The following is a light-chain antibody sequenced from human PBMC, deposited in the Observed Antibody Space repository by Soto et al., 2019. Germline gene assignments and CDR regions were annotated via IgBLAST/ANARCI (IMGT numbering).Light chain of an antibody. Sequence: EIVLTHSPGTLSLSPGERATLSCRASQSVSNNYLAWYQQKPGQAPRILIYGASNRDTGIPDRFSGSGSGRGLGLDISRLEPEDFAVYYCQQYGSLGTVGQGTKVDIK. J-gene: IGKJ1*01. CDR1: QSVSNNY. V-gene: IGKV3-20*01. CDR2: GAS. CDR3: QQYGSLGT.